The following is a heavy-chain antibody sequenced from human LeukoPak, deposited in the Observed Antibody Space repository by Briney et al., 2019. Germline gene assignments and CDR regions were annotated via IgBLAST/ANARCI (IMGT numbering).Heavy chain of an antibody. J-gene: IGHJ4*02. CDR2: LSSGGINK. V-gene: IGHV3-30*03. CDR1: GFTFSTYG. D-gene: IGHD2-15*01. Sequence: GGSLRLSCASSGFTFSTYGIHWVRQAPGKGLEWVGLLSSGGINKHYAGSVKGRFIISRDNSMNTLYLQMNSLGVEDTAVYYCARDHAGSGRAFDYWGQGTLVTVSS. CDR3: ARDHAGSGRAFDY.